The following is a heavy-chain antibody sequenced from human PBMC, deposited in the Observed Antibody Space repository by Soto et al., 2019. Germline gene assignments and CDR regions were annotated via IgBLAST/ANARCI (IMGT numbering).Heavy chain of an antibody. CDR1: GFTFSASA. D-gene: IGHD2-15*01. CDR3: ARLDCSGGSCYPYYFEH. V-gene: IGHV3-73*01. Sequence: PGGSLRLSCAASGFTFSASAMHWVRQASGKGLEWVGRIRSNGRTAYAASMQGRFTISRDDSKKTAYLQLNSLKTDDTAVYYCARLDCSGGSCYPYYFEHWGQGALVTASS. CDR2: IRSNGRT. J-gene: IGHJ4*02.